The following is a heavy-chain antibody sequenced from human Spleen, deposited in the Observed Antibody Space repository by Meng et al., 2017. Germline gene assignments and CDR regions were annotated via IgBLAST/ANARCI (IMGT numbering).Heavy chain of an antibody. J-gene: IGHJ5*02. D-gene: IGHD4-23*01. Sequence: QVQLVQSGADVKKPGASLKVSCKASGYTFTSYAMNWVRQAPGQGLEWMGWINTNTGNPTYAQGFTGRFVFSLETSVSTAYLQISSLKAEDTAVYYCARGATVVTPFFFDPWGQGTLVTVSS. CDR2: INTNTGNP. V-gene: IGHV7-4-1*02. CDR1: GYTFTSYA. CDR3: ARGATVVTPFFFDP.